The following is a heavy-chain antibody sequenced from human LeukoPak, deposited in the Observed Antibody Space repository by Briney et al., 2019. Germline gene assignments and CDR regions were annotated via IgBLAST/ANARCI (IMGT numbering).Heavy chain of an antibody. D-gene: IGHD2-2*01. Sequence: GGSLRLSCAASGFTFSSYNMNWVRQAPGKGLEWVSSISSSSSYIYYAGSVKGRFTISRDNAKNSLYLQMNSLRAEDTAVYYCARDMHDYGDYWGQGTLVIVSS. J-gene: IGHJ4*02. CDR1: GFTFSSYN. V-gene: IGHV3-21*01. CDR2: ISSSSSYI. CDR3: ARDMHDYGDY.